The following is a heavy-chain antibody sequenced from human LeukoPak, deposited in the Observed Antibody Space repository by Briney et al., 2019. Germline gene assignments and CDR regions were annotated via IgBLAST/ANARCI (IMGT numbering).Heavy chain of an antibody. CDR1: GGSVGNYF. CDR2: IYTIGTP. J-gene: IGHJ3*02. D-gene: IGHD2-15*01. CDR3: AMLSGGGVFDI. Sequence: SETLSLTCSVSGGSVGNYFWNWIRQPAGKALEWIGRIYTIGTPNYNPSLRSRVTISIDNSKSQFTLNLMSVTAADTAVYYCAMLSGGGVFDIWSPGTMVTVSS. V-gene: IGHV4-4*07.